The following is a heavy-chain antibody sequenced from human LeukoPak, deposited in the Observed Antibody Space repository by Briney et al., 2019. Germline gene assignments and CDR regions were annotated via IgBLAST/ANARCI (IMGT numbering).Heavy chain of an antibody. J-gene: IGHJ4*02. D-gene: IGHD3-3*01. CDR1: GFDFGDYL. V-gene: IGHV3-49*04. Sequence: PGGSLRLSCTTSGFDFGDYLITWVRQAPGKGLEWVGFIKSKADGGTTEYAASVKGRFTISRDDSKSIASLQMNNLKSEDTAVYYCSRDSHYDFWRGYYYPLPSFEYWGQGTLVIVSS. CDR3: SRDSHYDFWRGYYYPLPSFEY. CDR2: IKSKADGGTT.